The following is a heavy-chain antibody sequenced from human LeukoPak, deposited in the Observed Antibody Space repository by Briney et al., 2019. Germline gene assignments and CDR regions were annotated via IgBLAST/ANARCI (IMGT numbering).Heavy chain of an antibody. CDR1: GGTFSSYA. Sequence: SVKVSCKASGGTFSSYAISWVRQAPGQGLEWMGGIIPIFGTANYAQKFQGRVTITADESTSTAYMELSSLRSEDTAVYYCARGSSTLFDYYYYGMDVWGQGTTVTVSS. CDR2: IIPIFGTA. J-gene: IGHJ6*02. CDR3: ARGSSTLFDYYYYGMDV. D-gene: IGHD2-2*01. V-gene: IGHV1-69*13.